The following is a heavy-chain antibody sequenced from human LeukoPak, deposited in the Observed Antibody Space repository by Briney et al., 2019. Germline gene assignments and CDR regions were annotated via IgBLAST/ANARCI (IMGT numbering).Heavy chain of an antibody. D-gene: IGHD3-16*01. V-gene: IGHV1-69*05. CDR2: IIPIFGTT. CDR1: GGTFSSYP. Sequence: ASVKVSCKASGGTFSSYPISWVRQAPGQGLEWMGGIIPIFGTTNYAQKFQGRVTIITDESTSTTYMELSSLRSEDTAVYYCARRMGECQLVSWFDPWGQGTLVTVSS. CDR3: ARRMGECQLVSWFDP. J-gene: IGHJ5*02.